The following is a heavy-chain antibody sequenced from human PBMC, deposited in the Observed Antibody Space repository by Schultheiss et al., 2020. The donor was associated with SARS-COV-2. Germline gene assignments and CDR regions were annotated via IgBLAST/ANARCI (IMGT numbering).Heavy chain of an antibody. J-gene: IGHJ3*02. Sequence: LSLTCAASGFTFSSYSMNWVRQAPGKGLEWVSSISSSSSYIYYADSVKGRFTISRDNAKNSLYLQMNSLRAEDTAVYYCAREGKLWAGYAFDIWGQGTMVTVSS. D-gene: IGHD3-16*01. CDR1: GFTFSSYS. V-gene: IGHV3-21*01. CDR2: ISSSSSYI. CDR3: AREGKLWAGYAFDI.